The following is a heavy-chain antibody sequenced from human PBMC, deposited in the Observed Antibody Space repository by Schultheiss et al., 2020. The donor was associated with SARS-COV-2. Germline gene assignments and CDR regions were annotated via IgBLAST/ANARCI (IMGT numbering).Heavy chain of an antibody. J-gene: IGHJ4*02. D-gene: IGHD1-26*01. CDR1: GFTFSSYA. Sequence: GGSLRLSCAASGFTFSSYAMSWVRQAPGKGLEWVSAISGSGGSTYYADSVKGRFTIARDNSKNTLYLQMNSLRAEDTAVYYCAKDLSGSYPEYYFDYWGQGTLVTVSS. CDR2: ISGSGGST. V-gene: IGHV3-23*01. CDR3: AKDLSGSYPEYYFDY.